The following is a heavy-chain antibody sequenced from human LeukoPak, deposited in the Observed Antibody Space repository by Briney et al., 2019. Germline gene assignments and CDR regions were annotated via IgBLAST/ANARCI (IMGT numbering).Heavy chain of an antibody. J-gene: IGHJ6*02. V-gene: IGHV3-30*18. Sequence: GRSLRLSCAASGFTFSSYGMHWVRQAPGKGLEWVAVISYDGSNKHYADSVKGRFTISRDNSKNTLYLQMNSLRAEDTAVYYCAKGTYGRRYYYYGMDVWGQGTTVTVSS. D-gene: IGHD3-10*01. CDR3: AKGTYGRRYYYYGMDV. CDR1: GFTFSSYG. CDR2: ISYDGSNK.